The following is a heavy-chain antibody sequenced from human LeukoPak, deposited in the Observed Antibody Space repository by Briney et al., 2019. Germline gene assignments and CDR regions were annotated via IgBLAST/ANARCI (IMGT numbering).Heavy chain of an antibody. D-gene: IGHD6-6*01. J-gene: IGHJ4*02. CDR3: ARVYSSSSAGLDY. Sequence: GGSLRLSCAASGFTFSRYSMNWVRQAPGKGLEWVSSISISSSYIYYADSVKGRFTMSRDNAKNSLYLQVNSLRAEDTAVYYCARVYSSSSAGLDYWGQGTLVTVSS. CDR1: GFTFSRYS. V-gene: IGHV3-21*01. CDR2: ISISSSYI.